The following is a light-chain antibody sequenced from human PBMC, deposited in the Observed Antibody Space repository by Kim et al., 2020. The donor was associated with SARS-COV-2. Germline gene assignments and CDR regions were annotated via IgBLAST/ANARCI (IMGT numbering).Light chain of an antibody. Sequence: DIQMTQSPSSLSASVGDRVTITCRASQDISNYLAWYQQKPGKVPKLLIYAASTLQSGVPSRFSGSGSGTDFTLTISSLQPEDVATYYCQKYDGAPRTFGQGTKVDIK. CDR1: QDISNY. CDR2: AAS. CDR3: QKYDGAPRT. V-gene: IGKV1-27*01. J-gene: IGKJ1*01.